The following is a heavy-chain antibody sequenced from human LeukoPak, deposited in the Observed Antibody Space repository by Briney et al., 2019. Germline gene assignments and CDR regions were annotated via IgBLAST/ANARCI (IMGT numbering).Heavy chain of an antibody. CDR1: GFTFNYAW. Sequence: GGSLRLSCAASGFTFNYAWMSWVRQAPGKGLEWVSYISSSSNTIYYADSVKGRFTISRDNAKNSLYLQMNSLRDEDTALYYCVTDTSMGGLFDYWGQGTLVTVSS. D-gene: IGHD5-18*01. CDR3: VTDTSMGGLFDY. CDR2: ISSSSNTI. J-gene: IGHJ4*02. V-gene: IGHV3-48*02.